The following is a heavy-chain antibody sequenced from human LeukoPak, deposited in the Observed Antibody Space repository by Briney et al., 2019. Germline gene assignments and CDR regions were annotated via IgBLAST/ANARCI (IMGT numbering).Heavy chain of an antibody. D-gene: IGHD1-7*01. J-gene: IGHJ5*02. V-gene: IGHV1-24*01. CDR1: GYTLTELS. CDR2: FDPEDGET. Sequence: ASVKVSCKVSGYTLTELSMHWVRQAPGKGLEWMGGFDPEDGETIYAQKFQGRVTMTEDTSTDTAYMELGSLRSEDTAVYYCASSLNWNYRGWFDPWGQGTLVTVSS. CDR3: ASSLNWNYRGWFDP.